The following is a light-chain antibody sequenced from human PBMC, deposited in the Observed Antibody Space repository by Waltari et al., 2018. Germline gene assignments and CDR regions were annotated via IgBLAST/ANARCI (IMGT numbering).Light chain of an antibody. Sequence: QSMLTQPPSASGTPGQRVTISCSGSSSNVGSNSVNWFQHLPGAAPKLLIYDYDRRPSGVPDRFSGSKSGTSASLVISGLQSDDEADYYCAAWEDSLNGVLFGGGTKLTVL. J-gene: IGLJ2*01. CDR3: AAWEDSLNGVL. V-gene: IGLV1-44*01. CDR1: SSNVGSNS. CDR2: DYD.